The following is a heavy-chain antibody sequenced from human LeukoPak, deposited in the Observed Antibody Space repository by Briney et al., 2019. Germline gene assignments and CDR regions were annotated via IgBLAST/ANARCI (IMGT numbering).Heavy chain of an antibody. Sequence: GGTLRLSCAASGYMFNKYGINWVRQAPGKGLEWVSGISDSGGRTYYADSVKGRFTISRDNSKNTLYLQMNSLRAEDTAVYYCAKSGYNRFDYWGQGTRATVSS. CDR1: GYMFNKYG. CDR2: ISDSGGRT. CDR3: AKSGYNRFDY. J-gene: IGHJ4*02. V-gene: IGHV3-23*01. D-gene: IGHD5-24*01.